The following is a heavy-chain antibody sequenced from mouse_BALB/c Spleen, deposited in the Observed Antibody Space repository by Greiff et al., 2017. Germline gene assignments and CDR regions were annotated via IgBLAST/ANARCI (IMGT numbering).Heavy chain of an antibody. J-gene: IGHJ2*01. D-gene: IGHD2-2*01. CDR1: GYTFTSYW. CDR2: INPSNGRT. V-gene: IGHV1S81*02. Sequence: QVQLQQPGAELVKPGASVKLSCKASGYTFTSYWMHWVKQRPGQGLEWIGEINPSNGRTNYNEKFKSKATLTVDKSSSTAYMQLSSLTSEDSAVYDCARNDYYGYYWGQGTTLTVSS. CDR3: ARNDYYGYY.